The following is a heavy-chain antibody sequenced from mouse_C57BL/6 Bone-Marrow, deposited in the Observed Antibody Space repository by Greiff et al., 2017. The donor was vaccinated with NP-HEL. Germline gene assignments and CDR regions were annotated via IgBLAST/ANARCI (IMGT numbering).Heavy chain of an antibody. CDR1: GYTFTSYW. CDR3: ARTWFAY. J-gene: IGHJ3*01. CDR2: INPSSGYT. Sequence: QVQLKQSGAELAKPGASVKLSCKASGYTFTSYWMHWVKQRPGQGLEWIGYINPSSGYTKYNQKFKDKATLTADKASSTAYMQLSSRTYEDAAVYYCARTWFAYWGQGTLVTVSA. V-gene: IGHV1-7*01.